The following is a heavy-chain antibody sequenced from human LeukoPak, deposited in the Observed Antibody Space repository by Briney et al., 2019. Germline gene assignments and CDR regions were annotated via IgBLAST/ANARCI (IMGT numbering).Heavy chain of an antibody. V-gene: IGHV3-30*02. CDR3: AGLWELPYYYYGMDV. Sequence: GGSLRLSFAASGFTFSSYGMHWVRQAPGKGLEWVAFIRYDGSNKYYADSVKGRFTISRDNSKNTLYLQMNSLRAEDTAVYYCAGLWELPYYYYGMDVWGQGTTVTVSS. CDR2: IRYDGSNK. CDR1: GFTFSSYG. D-gene: IGHD1-26*01. J-gene: IGHJ6*02.